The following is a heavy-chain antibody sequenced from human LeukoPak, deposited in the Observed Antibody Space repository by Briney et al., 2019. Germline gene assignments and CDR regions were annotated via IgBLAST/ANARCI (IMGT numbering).Heavy chain of an antibody. CDR2: NYGSGNT. V-gene: IGHV4-61*01. Sequence: PSETLSLTCTVSGGSVSSGSYYWSWIRQPPGKGLEWIGHNYGSGNTNYNPSLKSRVSISADTSKNQFSLRLSSVTAADTAVYYCARAKGYYDKWWEWGQGTLVTVSS. J-gene: IGHJ4*02. CDR1: GGSVSSGSYY. CDR3: ARAKGYYDKWWE. D-gene: IGHD3-22*01.